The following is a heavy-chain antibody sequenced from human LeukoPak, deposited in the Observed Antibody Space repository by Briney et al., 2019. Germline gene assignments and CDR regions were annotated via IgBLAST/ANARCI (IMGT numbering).Heavy chain of an antibody. V-gene: IGHV1-18*01. Sequence: ASVKVCCKASGYTFTGYGISWVRQAPGQGLEWMGWISAYNGNTNYAQKLQGRVTMTTDTSTSTAYMELRSLRSDDTAVYYCAYEYCTNGVCYSYWGQGTLVTVSS. J-gene: IGHJ4*02. CDR2: ISAYNGNT. CDR1: GYTFTGYG. CDR3: AYEYCTNGVCYSY. D-gene: IGHD2-8*01.